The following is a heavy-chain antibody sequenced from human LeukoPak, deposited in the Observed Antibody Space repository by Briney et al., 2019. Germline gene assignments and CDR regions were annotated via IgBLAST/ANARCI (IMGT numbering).Heavy chain of an antibody. Sequence: GASVKVSCKASGGTFSSYAISWVRQAPGQGLEWMGGIIPIFGTANYAQKFQGRVTFTADESTSTAYMELSSLRSEDTAVYYCAREPNCSGGSCSDYYYYYGMDVWGQGTTVTVSS. D-gene: IGHD2-15*01. V-gene: IGHV1-69*13. J-gene: IGHJ6*02. CDR3: AREPNCSGGSCSDYYYYYGMDV. CDR1: GGTFSSYA. CDR2: IIPIFGTA.